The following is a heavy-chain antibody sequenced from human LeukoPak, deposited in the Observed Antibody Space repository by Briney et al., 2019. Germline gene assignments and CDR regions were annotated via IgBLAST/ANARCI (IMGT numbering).Heavy chain of an antibody. CDR1: GGTFSSYA. J-gene: IGHJ5*02. Sequence: SVKVSCKASGGTFSSYAISWVRQAPGQGLEWMGGIIPIFGTANYAQKFQGRVTITADESTSSAYMELSSLRSEDTAVYYCARGKDIVVVPAAIIRSMGWFDPWGQGTLVTVSS. V-gene: IGHV1-69*13. CDR3: ARGKDIVVVPAAIIRSMGWFDP. CDR2: IIPIFGTA. D-gene: IGHD2-2*01.